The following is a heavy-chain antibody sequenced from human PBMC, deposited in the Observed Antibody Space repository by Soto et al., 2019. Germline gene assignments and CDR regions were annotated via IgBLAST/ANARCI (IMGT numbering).Heavy chain of an antibody. CDR3: ARGGSGTYKLDN. CDR1: GFTFSSHW. J-gene: IGHJ4*02. D-gene: IGHD3-10*01. CDR2: VNFDGTTT. Sequence: GGSLRLSCEASGFTFSSHWMHWVRQTPGKGLVWVSRVNFDGTTTNYADSVKGRLTISRDNAKNPVYLQMNSLRAEDTAVYYCARGGSGTYKLDNWGQGTLVTVSS. V-gene: IGHV3-74*01.